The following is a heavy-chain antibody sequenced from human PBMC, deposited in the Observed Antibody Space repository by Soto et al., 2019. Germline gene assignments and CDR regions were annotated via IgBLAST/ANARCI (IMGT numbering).Heavy chain of an antibody. CDR1: GGTFSSYA. V-gene: IGHV1-69*13. Sequence: SVKVSCKASGGTFSSYAISWVRQAPGQGLEWMGGIIPIFGTANYAQKFQGRVTITADESTSTAYMELSSLRPDDTAVYYCARGGGACSTPLAPCGPGDMDVWGQGTTVTVSS. CDR2: IIPIFGTA. CDR3: ARGGGACSTPLAPCGPGDMDV. J-gene: IGHJ6*02. D-gene: IGHD2-15*01.